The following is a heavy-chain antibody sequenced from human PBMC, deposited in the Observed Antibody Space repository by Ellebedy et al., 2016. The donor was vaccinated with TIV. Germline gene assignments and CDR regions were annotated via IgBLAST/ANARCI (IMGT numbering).Heavy chain of an antibody. CDR3: AKGYDNTGFYDCPYDH. CDR2: VFSSGYT. V-gene: IGHV4-59*01. CDR1: GGAIGRYF. D-gene: IGHD2-21*02. Sequence: MPSETLSLICSVSGGAIGRYFWTRIRQSPEKGLEWIGYVFSSGYTNYNPSLESRVTISIYTSKGQFSLRLTSVTAADTAVYYCAKGYDNTGFYDCPYDHWGQGTLVTVSS. J-gene: IGHJ4*02.